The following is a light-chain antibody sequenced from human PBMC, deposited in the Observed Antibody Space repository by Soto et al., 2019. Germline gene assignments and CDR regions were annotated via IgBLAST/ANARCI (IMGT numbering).Light chain of an antibody. CDR3: SSYTNINTRACV. V-gene: IGLV2-14*02. CDR1: SSDVGNYEL. J-gene: IGLJ1*01. Sequence: QSVLTQPASVSGSPGQSITISCIGTSSDVGNYELVSWYQQHPGKAPKLIIYEVTDRPSGVSNRFSGSKSGNTASLTISGLQAEDEAEYYCSSYTNINTRACVFGTGTKLTVL. CDR2: EVT.